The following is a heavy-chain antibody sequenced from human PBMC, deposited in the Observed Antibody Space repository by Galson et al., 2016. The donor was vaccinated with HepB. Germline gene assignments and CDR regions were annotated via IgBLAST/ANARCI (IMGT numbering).Heavy chain of an antibody. CDR2: ISYDGSNK. J-gene: IGHJ4*02. CDR1: GFTFSGYG. Sequence: SLRLSCAASGFTFSGYGMHWVRQAPGQGPEWVATISYDGSNKYYADSVKGRFTISRDNSKNTVHLQMNSLRAEDTAVYYCVRQCSSSWLSPDWGQGTLVTVSS. CDR3: VRQCSSSWLSPD. D-gene: IGHD2-2*01. V-gene: IGHV3-30*03.